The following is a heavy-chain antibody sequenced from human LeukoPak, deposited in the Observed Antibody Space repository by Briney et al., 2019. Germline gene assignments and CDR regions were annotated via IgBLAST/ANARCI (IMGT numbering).Heavy chain of an antibody. V-gene: IGHV3-23*01. CDR1: GFTFNNYP. J-gene: IGHJ4*02. D-gene: IGHD1-26*01. CDR3: GKYLQTTVGANDY. Sequence: GGSLRPSCAASGFTFNNYPVNWVRQAPGKGLEWVSVISPSGGATFYGDSVQGRFTISRDNSRDTLYLQMNSLTAEDTAVYYCGKYLQTTVGANDYWGQGTLVTVSS. CDR2: ISPSGGAT.